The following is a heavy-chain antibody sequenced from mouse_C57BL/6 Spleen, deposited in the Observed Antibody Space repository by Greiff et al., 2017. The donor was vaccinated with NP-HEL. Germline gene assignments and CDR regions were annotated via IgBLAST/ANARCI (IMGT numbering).Heavy chain of an antibody. J-gene: IGHJ4*01. V-gene: IGHV7-1*01. CDR1: GFTFSDFY. CDR2: SRNKANDYTT. Sequence: EVMLVESGGGLVQSGRSLRLSCATSGFTFSDFYMEWVRQAPGKGLEWIAASRNKANDYTTEYSASVKGRFIVSRDTSQSILYLQMNALRAEDTAIYYCARANYGYAMDYWGQGTSVTVSS. D-gene: IGHD1-1*01. CDR3: ARANYGYAMDY.